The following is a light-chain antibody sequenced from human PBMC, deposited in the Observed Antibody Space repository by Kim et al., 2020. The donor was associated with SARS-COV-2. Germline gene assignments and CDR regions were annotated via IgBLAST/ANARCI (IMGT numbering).Light chain of an antibody. CDR2: AAS. CDR1: QVVGSY. CDR3: QQLNSYPLT. V-gene: IGKV1-9*01. Sequence: DIQLTQSPSFLSASVEDRVTITCRASQVVGSYLAWYQQKPGIAPRLLIYAASTLQSGVPSRFSGRGSGTEFTLTINSLQPEDFATYYCQQLNSYPLTFGQGTRLEIK. J-gene: IGKJ5*01.